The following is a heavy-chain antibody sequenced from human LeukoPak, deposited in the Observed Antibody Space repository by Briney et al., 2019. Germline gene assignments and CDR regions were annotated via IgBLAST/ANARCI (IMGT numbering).Heavy chain of an antibody. V-gene: IGHV3-30*02. Sequence: PGGSLRLSCAASGFTFSSYWMSWVRQAPGKGLEWVAFIHYDGTNKYYVDSVKGRFTISRDNSKNTLYLQMNSLRADDTAVYYCARDPVGRWSPDLDYWGQGTLVTVSS. CDR1: GFTFSSYW. CDR3: ARDPVGRWSPDLDY. CDR2: IHYDGTNK. J-gene: IGHJ4*02. D-gene: IGHD1-26*01.